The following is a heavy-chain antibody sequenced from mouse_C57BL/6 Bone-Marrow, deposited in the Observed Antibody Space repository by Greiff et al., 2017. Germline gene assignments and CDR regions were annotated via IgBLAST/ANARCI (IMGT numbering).Heavy chain of an antibody. CDR3: ASDYGSSSRAMDY. J-gene: IGHJ4*01. CDR1: GYTFTSYW. V-gene: IGHV1-64*01. CDR2: IHPNSGST. Sequence: LQQPGAELVKPGASVKLSCKASGYTFTSYWMHWVKQRPGQGLEWIGMIHPNSGSTNYNEKFKSKATLTVDKSSSTAYMQLSSLTSEDSAVYYGASDYGSSSRAMDYWGQGTSVTVSS. D-gene: IGHD1-1*01.